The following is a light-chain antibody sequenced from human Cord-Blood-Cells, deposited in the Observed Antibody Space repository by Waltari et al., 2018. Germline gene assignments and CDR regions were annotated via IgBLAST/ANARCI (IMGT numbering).Light chain of an antibody. V-gene: IGLV3-25*02. Sequence: SYELTQPPSVSVSPGQTARITCSGDALLKQYAYWYKQKPGQAPVLVIYKDSERPSGIPERFSGSSSGTTVTLTISGVQAEDEADYYCQSADSRGTWVFGGGTKLTVL. CDR3: QSADSRGTWV. CDR2: KDS. CDR1: ALLKQY. J-gene: IGLJ3*02.